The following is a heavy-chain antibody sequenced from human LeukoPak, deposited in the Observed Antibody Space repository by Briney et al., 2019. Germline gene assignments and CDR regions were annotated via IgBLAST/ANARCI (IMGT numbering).Heavy chain of an antibody. J-gene: IGHJ6*03. D-gene: IGHD2-2*01. Sequence: GGSLRLSCAASGFTFSSYPMHWVCQAPGKGLEWVAVVSDDGNKKFDADFVKGRFTISRDNSKNTLYLQMNSLRGEDTDVYYCARGQLLLEGYFYYMDVWGEGTTVAVSS. V-gene: IGHV3-30-3*01. CDR1: GFTFSSYP. CDR2: VSDDGNKK. CDR3: ARGQLLLEGYFYYMDV.